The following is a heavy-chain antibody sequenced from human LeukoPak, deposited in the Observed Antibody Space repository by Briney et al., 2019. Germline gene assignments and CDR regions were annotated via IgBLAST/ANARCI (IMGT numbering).Heavy chain of an antibody. CDR1: GGSFSGYY. V-gene: IGHV4-34*01. CDR3: ARCWSRLPFDY. D-gene: IGHD5-18*01. Sequence: SETLSLTCAVYGGSFSGYYWSWLRQPPGKGLEWIGEINHSGSTNYNPSLKSRVTISVDTSKNQFSLKLSSVTAADTAVYYCARCWSRLPFDYWGQGTLVTVSS. CDR2: INHSGST. J-gene: IGHJ4*02.